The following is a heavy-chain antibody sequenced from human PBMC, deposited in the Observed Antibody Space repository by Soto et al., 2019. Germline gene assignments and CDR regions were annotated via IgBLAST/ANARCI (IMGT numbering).Heavy chain of an antibody. CDR2: ISSTTNYI. V-gene: IGHV3-21*01. CDR3: ARESEDLTSNFDY. CDR1: GFTFTRYS. J-gene: IGHJ4*02. Sequence: GGSLRLSCAASGFTFTRYSMNWVRQAPGKGLEWVSSISSTTNYIYYADSMKGRFTVSRDNAKNSVYLEVNSLSAEDTAVYYCARESEDLTSNFDYWGQGTLVTVSS.